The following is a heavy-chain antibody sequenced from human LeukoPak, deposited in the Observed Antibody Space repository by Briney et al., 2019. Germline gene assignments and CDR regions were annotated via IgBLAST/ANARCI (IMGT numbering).Heavy chain of an antibody. CDR3: ARLGLRDGYNYDPYFDY. J-gene: IGHJ4*02. CDR2: IYTSGST. CDR1: GGSISSYY. Sequence: SETPSLTCTVSGGSISSYYWSWIRQPPGKGLEWIGYIYTSGSTNYNPSLKSRVTISVDTSKNQFSLKLSSVTAADTAVYYCARLGLRDGYNYDPYFDYWGQGTLVTVSS. V-gene: IGHV4-4*09. D-gene: IGHD5-24*01.